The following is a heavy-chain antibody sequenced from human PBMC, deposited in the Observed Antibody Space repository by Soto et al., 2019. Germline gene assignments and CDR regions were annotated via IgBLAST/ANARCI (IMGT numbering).Heavy chain of an antibody. CDR3: AKDLHLYGMDV. CDR2: ISSNGGRT. V-gene: IGHV3-23*01. Sequence: EVQLLESGGGLVQPGESLRLSCAASGFTFGNYFMNWVRQAPGKGLEWVSDISSNGGRTHYADSVRGRFTISRDNSRKPPVLPISSPRAEDTALYFCAKDLHLYGMDVLGQGTTVTVSS. CDR1: GFTFGNYF. J-gene: IGHJ6*02.